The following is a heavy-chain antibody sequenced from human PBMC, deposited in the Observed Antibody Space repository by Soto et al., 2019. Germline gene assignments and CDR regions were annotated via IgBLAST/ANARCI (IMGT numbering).Heavy chain of an antibody. D-gene: IGHD2-2*01. CDR2: IYHSGST. CDR1: GGSISSSNW. Sequence: SETLSLTCAVSGGSISSSNWWSWVRQPPGKGLEWIGEIYHSGSTNYNPSLKSRVTISVDKSKNQFSLKLSSVTAADTAVYYCARVTYCSSTSCYGYYYYGMDVWGQGTTVTVSS. J-gene: IGHJ6*02. V-gene: IGHV4-4*02. CDR3: ARVTYCSSTSCYGYYYYGMDV.